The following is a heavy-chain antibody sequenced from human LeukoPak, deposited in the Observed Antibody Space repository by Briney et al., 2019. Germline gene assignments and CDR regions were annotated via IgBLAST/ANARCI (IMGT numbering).Heavy chain of an antibody. D-gene: IGHD3-3*01. CDR3: ARDQAYDERWFDP. CDR1: GYTFTGYY. CDR2: INPNSGGT. J-gene: IGHJ5*02. Sequence: ASVKVSCKASGYTFTGYYMHWVRQAPGQGLEWMGRINPNSGGTNYAQKFQGRVTMTRDTSISTAYMELSRLRSDDTAVYYCARDQAYDERWFDPWGQGTLVTVSS. V-gene: IGHV1-2*06.